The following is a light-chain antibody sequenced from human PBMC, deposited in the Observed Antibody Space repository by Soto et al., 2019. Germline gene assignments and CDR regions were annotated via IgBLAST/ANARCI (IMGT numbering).Light chain of an antibody. CDR3: QQRSNWPRGLT. CDR2: DAS. Sequence: EIVLTQSPATLSLSPGERATLSCRASQSVSHYLAWYQQKPGQAPRLLIYDASNRATGIPARFSGSGPGTDFTLTIRSLEPEDFAVYYCQQRSNWPRGLTFGGGTKVHIK. V-gene: IGKV3-11*01. CDR1: QSVSHY. J-gene: IGKJ4*01.